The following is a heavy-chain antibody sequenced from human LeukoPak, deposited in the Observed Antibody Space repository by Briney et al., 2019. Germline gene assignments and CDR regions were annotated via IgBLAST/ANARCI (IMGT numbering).Heavy chain of an antibody. CDR1: GFTFSSYG. V-gene: IGHV3-30*18. CDR2: ISYDGSNK. J-gene: IGHJ6*02. CDR3: AKDLFQTDGYYFYGMDV. Sequence: PGGFLRLSCAASGFTFSSYGMHWVRQAPGKGLEWVAVISYDGSNKYYADSVKGRFTISRDNSKNTLYLQMNSLRADDTAVYYCAKDLFQTDGYYFYGMDVWGQGTTVTVSS. D-gene: IGHD3-10*01.